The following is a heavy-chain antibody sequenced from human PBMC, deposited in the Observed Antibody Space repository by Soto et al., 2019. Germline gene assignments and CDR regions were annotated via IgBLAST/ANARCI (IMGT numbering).Heavy chain of an antibody. CDR3: ARSPNYYYYGFDV. CDR1: GGSVGSGDYF. CDR2: IYYSGST. J-gene: IGHJ6*02. D-gene: IGHD3-10*01. V-gene: IGHV4-61*08. Sequence: SATLSLTCTVSGGSVGSGDYFWSWLRQSPGKRLEWIAYIYYSGSTSYNPSLKSRATISVDTSKSQVSLTLTSMTPADAALYYCARSPNYYYYGFDVWGQGTAVTVSS.